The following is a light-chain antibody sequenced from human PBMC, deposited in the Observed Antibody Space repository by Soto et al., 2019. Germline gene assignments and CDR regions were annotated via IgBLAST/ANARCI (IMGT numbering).Light chain of an antibody. J-gene: IGKJ1*01. Sequence: DIQLTQSPSFLSTSVGDRVTIICRASQDIRNYLAWYQQKPGKAPKVLIYAASSLRSGVPSRFSGSRSGTDFTLTISSLQPEDFATYYCQQSYGTPRTFGQGTKVDIK. CDR2: AAS. CDR1: QDIRNY. V-gene: IGKV1-39*01. CDR3: QQSYGTPRT.